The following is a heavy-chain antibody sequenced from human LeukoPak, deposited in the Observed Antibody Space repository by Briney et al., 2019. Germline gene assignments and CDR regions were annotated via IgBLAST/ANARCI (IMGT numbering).Heavy chain of an antibody. CDR3: AGRIVGATGRAFDI. CDR1: GGSISSSSYY. D-gene: IGHD1-26*01. Sequence: PSETLSLTCTVSGGSISSSSYYWGWIRQPPGTGLEWIGSIYYSGSTYYNPSLKSRVTISVDTSKNQFSLKLSSVTAADTAVYYCAGRIVGATGRAFDIWGQGTMVTVSS. J-gene: IGHJ3*02. V-gene: IGHV4-39*07. CDR2: IYYSGST.